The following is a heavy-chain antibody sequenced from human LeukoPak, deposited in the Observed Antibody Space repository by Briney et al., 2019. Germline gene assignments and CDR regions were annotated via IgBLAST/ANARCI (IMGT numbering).Heavy chain of an antibody. Sequence: PSETLSLTCTVSGGSISSSSYYWGWIRQPPGKGLEWIGSIYYSGSTYYNPSLKSRVTISVDTSKNQFSLKLSSVTAADTAVYYCASTHMTTATFDYWGQGTLVTVSS. CDR3: ASTHMTTATFDY. J-gene: IGHJ4*02. D-gene: IGHD4-11*01. CDR2: IYYSGST. CDR1: GGSISSSSYY. V-gene: IGHV4-39*07.